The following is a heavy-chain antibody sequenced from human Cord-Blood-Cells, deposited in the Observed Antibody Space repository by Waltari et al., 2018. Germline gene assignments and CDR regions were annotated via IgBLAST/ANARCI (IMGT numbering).Heavy chain of an antibody. CDR2: MNPNSGNT. V-gene: IGHV1-8*03. CDR3: ARHSGSYYVIFDY. Sequence: QVQLVQSGAEVKKPGASVKVSCKASGYTFTSYDINWVRQATGQGLEWMGWMNPNSGNTVYEQKFQGRVTITRNTSISTAYMELSSLRSEDTAVYYCARHSGSYYVIFDYWGQGTLVTVSS. CDR1: GYTFTSYD. J-gene: IGHJ4*02. D-gene: IGHD1-26*01.